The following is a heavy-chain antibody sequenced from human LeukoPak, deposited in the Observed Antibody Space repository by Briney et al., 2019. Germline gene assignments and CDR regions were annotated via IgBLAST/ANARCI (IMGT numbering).Heavy chain of an antibody. Sequence: PSETLSLTCALYGGSFSGYYWSWIRQPPGKGLEWIGEINHSGSTNYNPSLKSRVTISVDTSKNQFSLKLSSVTAADTAVYYCARARRYSGYDRLPYYYYGMDVWGQGTTVTVSS. CDR3: ARARRYSGYDRLPYYYYGMDV. D-gene: IGHD5-12*01. CDR1: GGSFSGYY. CDR2: INHSGST. V-gene: IGHV4-34*01. J-gene: IGHJ6*02.